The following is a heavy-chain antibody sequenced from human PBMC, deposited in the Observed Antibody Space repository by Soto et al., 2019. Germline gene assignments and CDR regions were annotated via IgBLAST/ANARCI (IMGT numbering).Heavy chain of an antibody. V-gene: IGHV3-23*01. D-gene: IGHD3-10*01. CDR2: ITSDGGNT. CDR1: GFTFSSYA. CDR3: AKGRGGNNRYSFDY. Sequence: EVQLLESGGGLVQPGGSLRLSCAASGFTFSSYAMTWVRQAPGKGLAWVSTITSDGGNTYYVDSVKGRFTISRDNSKITLYLQMNSLRAEDTAIYYCAKGRGGNNRYSFDYWGQGTLVTVSS. J-gene: IGHJ4*02.